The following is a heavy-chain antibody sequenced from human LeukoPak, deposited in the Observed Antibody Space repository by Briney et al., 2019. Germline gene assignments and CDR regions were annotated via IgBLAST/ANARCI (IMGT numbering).Heavy chain of an antibody. CDR1: GGSISSSNW. CDR3: ARGEYCDSSGYYPHFDY. CDR2: IYHSGST. D-gene: IGHD3-22*01. J-gene: IGHJ4*02. V-gene: IGHV4-4*02. Sequence: PSETLSLTCAVSGGSISSSNWWSWVRQPPGKGLEWIGEIYHSGSTNYNPSLKSRVTISVDKSKNQFSLKLSSVTAADTAVYYCARGEYCDSSGYYPHFDYWGQGTLVTVSS.